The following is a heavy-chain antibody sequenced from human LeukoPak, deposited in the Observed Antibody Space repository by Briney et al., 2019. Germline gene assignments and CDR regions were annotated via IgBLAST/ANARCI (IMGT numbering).Heavy chain of an antibody. J-gene: IGHJ6*03. CDR2: IYPGDSNT. D-gene: IGHD1-26*01. Sequence: GESLKISCKGSGYRFTNYWIGWVRQMPGKGLEWMGIIYPGDSNTRYSPSFQGQVTISADKSINTAYVQWSSLKASDTAMYYCARLGLSYYYMDVWGKGTTVTVSS. V-gene: IGHV5-51*01. CDR1: GYRFTNYW. CDR3: ARLGLSYYYMDV.